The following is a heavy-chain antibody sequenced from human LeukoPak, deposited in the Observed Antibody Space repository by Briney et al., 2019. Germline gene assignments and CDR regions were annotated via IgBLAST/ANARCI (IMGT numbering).Heavy chain of an antibody. D-gene: IGHD3-16*02. CDR3: AGPSSIPIYDYVWGSYRWDFSPSYYYYGMDV. Sequence: PSETLSLTCTVSGGSISSSSYYWGWIRQPPGKGLEWIVSIYYSGSTYYNPSLKSRVTISVDTSKNQFSLKLSSVTAADTAVYYCAGPSSIPIYDYVWGSYRWDFSPSYYYYGMDVWGQGTTVTVSS. CDR1: GGSISSSSYY. V-gene: IGHV4-39*01. CDR2: IYYSGST. J-gene: IGHJ6*02.